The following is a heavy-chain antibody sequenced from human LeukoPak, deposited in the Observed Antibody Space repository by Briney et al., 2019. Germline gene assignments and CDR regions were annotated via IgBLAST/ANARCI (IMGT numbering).Heavy chain of an antibody. D-gene: IGHD6-19*01. V-gene: IGHV3-9*01. J-gene: IGHJ4*02. CDR2: SWNSGSI. Sequence: SWNSGSIGYADSVKGRFTISRDNAKNSLYLQMNSLRAEDTALYYCTKSKRSGYSSGCYDYWGQGTLVTVSS. CDR3: TKSKRSGYSSGCYDY.